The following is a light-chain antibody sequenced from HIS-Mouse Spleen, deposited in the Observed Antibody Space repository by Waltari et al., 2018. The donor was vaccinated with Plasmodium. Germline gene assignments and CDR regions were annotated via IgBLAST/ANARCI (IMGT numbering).Light chain of an antibody. CDR1: KLGDTY. V-gene: IGLV3-1*01. J-gene: IGLJ2*01. Sequence: SYELTQPPSVSVSPGQTASITCSGDKLGDTYPCWYQQKPGQSPVLVIYQDSKRPSGIPERFSGSNSGNTATLTISGTQAMDEADYYCQAWDSSTVVFGGGTKLTVL. CDR2: QDS. CDR3: QAWDSSTVV.